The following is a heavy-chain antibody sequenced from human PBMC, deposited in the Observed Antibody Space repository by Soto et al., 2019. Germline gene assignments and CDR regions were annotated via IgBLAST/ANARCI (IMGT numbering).Heavy chain of an antibody. D-gene: IGHD3-10*01. Sequence: EVQLLESGGGLVQPGGSLRLSCAASEFTFSNYAMNWVRQAPWKGLEWVSVISGSGDSTYYADSVKGRFTISRDNSKNTLYLQMNSLTAEDTAVYYCAKMGSGTFFDYWGQGTLVTVSS. CDR2: ISGSGDST. CDR1: EFTFSNYA. V-gene: IGHV3-23*01. CDR3: AKMGSGTFFDY. J-gene: IGHJ4*02.